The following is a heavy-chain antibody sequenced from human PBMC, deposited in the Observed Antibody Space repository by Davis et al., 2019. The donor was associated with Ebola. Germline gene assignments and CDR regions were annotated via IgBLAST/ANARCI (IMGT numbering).Heavy chain of an antibody. CDR2: IYITGST. D-gene: IGHD2-8*01. CDR1: TGSISGFY. J-gene: IGHJ4*02. Sequence: PSQTLSPTCTLSTGSISGFYWSWIRQPPGKALEWIGYIYITGSTNYRPSLKSRVTMTVDTSKNQFSLKLTSVTSADTAVYYCARGRRPYNGLSQLDYWGPGKVVTVSP. V-gene: IGHV4-59*01. CDR3: ARGRRPYNGLSQLDY.